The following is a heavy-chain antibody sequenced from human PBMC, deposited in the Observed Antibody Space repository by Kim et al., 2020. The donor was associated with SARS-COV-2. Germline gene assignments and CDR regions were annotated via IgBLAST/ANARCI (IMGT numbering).Heavy chain of an antibody. CDR2: INHSGST. CDR1: GGSFSGYY. V-gene: IGHV4-34*01. J-gene: IGHJ4*02. D-gene: IGHD6-13*01. Sequence: SQTLSLTCAVYGGSFSGYYWSWIRQPPGKGLEWIGEINHSGSTNYNPSLKSRVTISVDTSKNQFSLKLSSVTAADTAVYYCARGGNIAAAGLYYFDYWGQ. CDR3: ARGGNIAAAGLYYFDY.